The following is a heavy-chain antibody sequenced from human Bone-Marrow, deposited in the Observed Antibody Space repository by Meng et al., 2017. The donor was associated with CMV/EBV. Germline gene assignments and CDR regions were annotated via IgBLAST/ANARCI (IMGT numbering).Heavy chain of an antibody. CDR3: ARYSYGYLRFYYYYYYGMDV. J-gene: IGHJ6*02. Sequence: SETLSLTCTLSGGSISSGDYYWSWIRQPPGKGLEWIGYIYYSGSTYYNPSLKSRVTISVDTSKNQFSLKLSSVTAADTAVYFCARYSYGYLRFYYYYYYGMDVWGQGTTVTVSS. CDR1: GGSISSGDYY. V-gene: IGHV4-30-4*08. D-gene: IGHD5-18*01. CDR2: IYYSGST.